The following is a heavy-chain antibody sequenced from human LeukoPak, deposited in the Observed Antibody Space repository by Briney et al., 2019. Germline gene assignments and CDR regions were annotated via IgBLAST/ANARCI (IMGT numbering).Heavy chain of an antibody. CDR3: ARHAAATYYDILTGYYPDY. J-gene: IGHJ4*02. Sequence: GESLKISCKGSGYSFTSYWIGWVRQMPGKGLEWMGIIYPGDSDTRYSPSFQGQVTISADKSISTAYLQWSSLKASDTAMYYCARHAAATYYDILTGYYPDYWGQGTLVAASS. D-gene: IGHD3-9*01. V-gene: IGHV5-51*01. CDR2: IYPGDSDT. CDR1: GYSFTSYW.